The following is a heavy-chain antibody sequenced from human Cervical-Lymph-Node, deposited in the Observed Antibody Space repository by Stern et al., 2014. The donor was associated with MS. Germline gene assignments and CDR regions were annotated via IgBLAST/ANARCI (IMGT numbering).Heavy chain of an antibody. V-gene: IGHV3-48*02. Sequence: EVQLVESGGRLVQPGGSLRLSCAASGFTFSSYSMNWVRQAPGKGLEWVAYISSSCDTIYYGDSVKGRFTISRDDAKSSLYLQMNNLRHEDAAVYFCARGDFPYYYDMGVWGQGTTVTVSS. J-gene: IGHJ6*02. D-gene: IGHD3-3*01. CDR1: GFTFSSYS. CDR3: ARGDFPYYYDMGV. CDR2: ISSSCDTI.